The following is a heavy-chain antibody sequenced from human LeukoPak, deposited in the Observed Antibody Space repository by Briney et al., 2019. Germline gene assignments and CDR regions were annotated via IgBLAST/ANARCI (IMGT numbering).Heavy chain of an antibody. CDR2: IKKDGSEK. J-gene: IGHJ6*02. V-gene: IGHV3-7*05. CDR3: AKAPGYSNYRRYGMDV. CDR1: GFTFSTYY. Sequence: PGGSLRRSCAVSGFTFSTYYMSWVRQGPGKGLEWVAKIKKDGSEKYYVDSVKGRFTISRDNAENSLYLQINSLRAEDTAVYYCAKAPGYSNYRRYGMDVWGQGTTVTVSS. D-gene: IGHD4-11*01.